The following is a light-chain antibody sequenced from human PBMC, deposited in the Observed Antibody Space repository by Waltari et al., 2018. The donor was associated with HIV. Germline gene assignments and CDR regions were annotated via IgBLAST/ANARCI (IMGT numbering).Light chain of an antibody. V-gene: IGLV2-11*01. Sequence: QSALTQPRSVSGSPGQSVTISCTGTSSDIGYFDYVSWYQQYPGKAPKVIIYEGSQRPSGVPERFTASKSGITASLTISGLQDEDEADYYCCSYAGTYTYVFGTGTTVTVL. CDR3: CSYAGTYTYV. CDR1: SSDIGYFDY. CDR2: EGS. J-gene: IGLJ1*01.